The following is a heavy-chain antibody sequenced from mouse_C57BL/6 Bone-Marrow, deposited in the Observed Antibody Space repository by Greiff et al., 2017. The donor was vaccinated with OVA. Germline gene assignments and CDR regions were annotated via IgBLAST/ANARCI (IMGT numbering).Heavy chain of an antibody. CDR3: ARPHYYGSSYDWYFDV. CDR2: INPSSGYT. J-gene: IGHJ1*03. D-gene: IGHD1-1*01. CDR1: GYTFTSYT. V-gene: IGHV1-4*01. Sequence: QVHVKQSGAELARPGASVKMSCKASGYTFTSYTMHWVKQRPGQGLEWIGYINPSSGYTKYNQKFKDKATLTADKSSSTAYMQLSSLTSEDSAVYYCARPHYYGSSYDWYFDVWGTGTTVTVSS.